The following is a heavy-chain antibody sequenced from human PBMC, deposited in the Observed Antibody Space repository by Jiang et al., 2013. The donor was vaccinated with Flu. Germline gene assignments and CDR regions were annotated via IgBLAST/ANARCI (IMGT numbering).Heavy chain of an antibody. Sequence: GAEVKKPGSSVKVSCKASGGPFNDFIISWVRQAPGQGLEWMGRIIPILDITNYAQKFQGRVTITADKSTATASMELSSLRSEDTAMYYCARRVTYDDINYYFDYSGPGNPGHRLL. V-gene: IGHV1-69*02. J-gene: IGHJ4*02. CDR2: IIPILDIT. CDR1: GGPFNDFI. D-gene: IGHD3-22*01. CDR3: ARRVTYDDINYYFDY.